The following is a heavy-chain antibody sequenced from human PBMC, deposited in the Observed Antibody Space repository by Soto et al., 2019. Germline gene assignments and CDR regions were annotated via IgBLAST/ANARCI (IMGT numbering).Heavy chain of an antibody. D-gene: IGHD1-1*01. CDR1: GFAFNSCS. CDR2: SSSGSSSI. J-gene: IGHJ6*02. Sequence: GGSLRLSCAASGFAFNSCSVNWVRQAPGKGLEWGAYSSSGSSSIYYADSVKGRFTISRDDVKNSLYLQMNSLRAEDTAVYYCASLLEYYYGMDVWGQGNTVTVSS. CDR3: ASLLEYYYGMDV. V-gene: IGHV3-48*01.